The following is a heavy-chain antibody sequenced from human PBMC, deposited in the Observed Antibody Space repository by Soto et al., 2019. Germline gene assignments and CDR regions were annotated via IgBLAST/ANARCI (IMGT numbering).Heavy chain of an antibody. CDR1: GGSFSGYY. J-gene: IGHJ6*02. CDR2: INHSGST. V-gene: IGHV4-34*01. Sequence: SETLSLTCAVYGGSFSGYYWSWIRQPPGKGLEWIGEINHSGSTNYNPSLKSRVTISVDTSKNQFSLKLSSVTAADTAVYYCARVTAVAGYYGMDVWGQGTTVTVSS. CDR3: ARVTAVAGYYGMDV. D-gene: IGHD6-19*01.